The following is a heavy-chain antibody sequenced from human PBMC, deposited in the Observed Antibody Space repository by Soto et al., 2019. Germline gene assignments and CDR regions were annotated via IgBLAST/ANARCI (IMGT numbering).Heavy chain of an antibody. CDR1: GFTFSSYG. J-gene: IGHJ4*02. D-gene: IGHD3-3*01. Sequence: QVQLVESGGGVVQPGRSLRLSCAASGFTFSSYGMHWVRQAPGKGLEWVAVIWYDGSNKYYADSVKGRFTISRDNSKNTLYLQMNSLRAEDTAVYYCARDAGEVRGFGVVIMEYYFDYWGQGTLVTVSS. CDR2: IWYDGSNK. V-gene: IGHV3-33*01. CDR3: ARDAGEVRGFGVVIMEYYFDY.